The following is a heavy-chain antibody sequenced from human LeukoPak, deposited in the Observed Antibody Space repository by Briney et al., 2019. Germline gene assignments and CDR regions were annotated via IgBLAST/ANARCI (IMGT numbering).Heavy chain of an antibody. D-gene: IGHD1-26*01. CDR1: GFTFDDYA. Sequence: GGSLRLSCAASGFTFDDYAMHWVRQAPGKGLEWVSGISWNGGSIGYADSVKGRFTISRDNAKNSLYLQMNSLRAEDTALYYCAKDMRPLVGATLFHYWGQGTLVTVSS. CDR3: AKDMRPLVGATLFHY. V-gene: IGHV3-9*01. CDR2: ISWNGGSI. J-gene: IGHJ4*02.